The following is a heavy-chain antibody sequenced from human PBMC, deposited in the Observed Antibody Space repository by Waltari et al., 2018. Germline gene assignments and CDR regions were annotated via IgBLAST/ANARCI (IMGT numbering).Heavy chain of an antibody. V-gene: IGHV4-38-2*01. CDR1: GYSISRGYY. CDR2: IYHSGST. D-gene: IGHD1-26*01. Sequence: QVQLQESGPGLVKPSETLSLTCAVSGYSISRGYYWGWIRQPPGKGLEWIGSIYHSGSTYYNPSLKSRVTISVDTSKNQFSLKLSSVTAADTAVYYCARPSGSYYYFDYWGQGTLVTVSS. J-gene: IGHJ4*02. CDR3: ARPSGSYYYFDY.